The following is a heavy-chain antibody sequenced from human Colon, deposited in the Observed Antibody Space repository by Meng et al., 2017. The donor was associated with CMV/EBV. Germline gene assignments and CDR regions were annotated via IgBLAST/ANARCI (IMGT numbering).Heavy chain of an antibody. CDR2: ISSSSSYI. D-gene: IGHD5-24*01. J-gene: IGHJ4*02. CDR3: ARVWVEMATIGTFDY. CDR1: GFTFSSYS. V-gene: IGHV3-21*01. Sequence: EVQLVESGGXLVKPGGSLRLSCGASGFTFSSYSMNWVRQAPGKGLEWVSSISSSSSYIYYADSVKGRFTISRDNAKNSLYLQMNSLRAEDTAVYYCARVWVEMATIGTFDYWGQGTLVTVSS.